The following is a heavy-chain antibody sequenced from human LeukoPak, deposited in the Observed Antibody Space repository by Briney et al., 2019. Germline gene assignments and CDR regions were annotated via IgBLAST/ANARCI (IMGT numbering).Heavy chain of an antibody. CDR3: AREMYSSGWQSYYYYGMDV. CDR2: ISSSNGTI. Sequence: GGSLRLSCAASGFTFSTSSMNWVRQAPGKGLEWISYISSSNGTIDYADSVKGRFTISRDNAKNSLYLQMNSLRAEDTAVYYCAREMYSSGWQSYYYYGMDVWGQGTTVTVSS. CDR1: GFTFSTSS. V-gene: IGHV3-48*04. J-gene: IGHJ6*02. D-gene: IGHD6-19*01.